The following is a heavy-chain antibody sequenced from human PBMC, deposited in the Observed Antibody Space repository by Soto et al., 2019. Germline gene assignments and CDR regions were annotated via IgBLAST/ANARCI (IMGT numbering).Heavy chain of an antibody. CDR3: ARLFMLGNRLFDY. J-gene: IGHJ4*02. V-gene: IGHV4-59*01. D-gene: IGHD3-10*02. CDR2: IYYSGST. Sequence: PSETLSLTCTVSGGSISSYYWSWIRQPPGKGLEWIGYIYYSGSTNYNPSLKSRVTISVDTSKNQFSLKLSSVTAADTAVYYCARLFMLGNRLFDYWGQGTLVTVYS. CDR1: GGSISSYY.